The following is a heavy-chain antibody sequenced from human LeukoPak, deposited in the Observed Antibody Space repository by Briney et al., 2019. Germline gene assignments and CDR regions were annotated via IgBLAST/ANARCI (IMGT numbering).Heavy chain of an antibody. J-gene: IGHJ6*03. V-gene: IGHV3-11*04. CDR2: ISISGSTK. D-gene: IGHD3-10*01. Sequence: GGSLRLSCAASGFTFSDYNMRWIRQAPGKGLGWVSSISISGSTKYYADSVKGRFTISRDNAKNSLYLQMNSLRAEDTAVYYCAALEDYYGSESQPYYYMDVWGKGTTVTVSS. CDR3: AALEDYYGSESQPYYYMDV. CDR1: GFTFSDYN.